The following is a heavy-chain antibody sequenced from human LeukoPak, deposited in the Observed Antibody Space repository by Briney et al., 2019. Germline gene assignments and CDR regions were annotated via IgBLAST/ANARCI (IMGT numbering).Heavy chain of an antibody. Sequence: ASVKVSCKASGGTFSSYAMSWVRQAPGKGLEWVSAISGSGGNTYYADSVKGRFTISRDNSKNTLYLQMNSLRAEDTAVYYCAKRMSGSYRIFDYWGQGALVTVSS. CDR1: GGTFSSYA. CDR2: ISGSGGNT. D-gene: IGHD1-26*01. V-gene: IGHV3-23*01. J-gene: IGHJ4*02. CDR3: AKRMSGSYRIFDY.